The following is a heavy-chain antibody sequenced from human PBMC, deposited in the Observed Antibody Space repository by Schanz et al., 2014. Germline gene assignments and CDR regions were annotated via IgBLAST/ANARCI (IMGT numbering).Heavy chain of an antibody. D-gene: IGHD3-10*01. Sequence: QVQLVQSGAEVKKPGASVKVSCEASGYTFTGYYIHWVRQAPGQGLEWMGRITPNSGGTKFAQKFQGRVTMTRDTSISTVYMELSRLRSDDTAVYYCAREGTVIRGLSGWFDPWGQGTLVTVSS. CDR1: GYTFTGYY. J-gene: IGHJ5*02. CDR2: ITPNSGGT. CDR3: AREGTVIRGLSGWFDP. V-gene: IGHV1-2*06.